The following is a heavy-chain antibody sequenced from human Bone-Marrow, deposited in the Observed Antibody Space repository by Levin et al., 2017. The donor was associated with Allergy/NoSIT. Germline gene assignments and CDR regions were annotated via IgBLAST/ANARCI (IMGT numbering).Heavy chain of an antibody. CDR1: GFTFSSYS. D-gene: IGHD2-2*01. CDR3: ARDAVVVPAAQTRKENWFDP. CDR2: ISSSSSTI. J-gene: IGHJ5*02. Sequence: GGSLRLSCAASGFTFSSYSMNWVRQAPGKGLEWVSYISSSSSTIYYADSVKGRFTISRDNAKNSLYLQMNSLRDEDTAVYYCARDAVVVPAAQTRKENWFDPWGQGTLVTVSS. V-gene: IGHV3-48*02.